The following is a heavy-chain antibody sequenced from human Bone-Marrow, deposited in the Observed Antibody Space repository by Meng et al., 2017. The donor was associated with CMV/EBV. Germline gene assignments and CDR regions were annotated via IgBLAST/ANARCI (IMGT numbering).Heavy chain of an antibody. CDR3: AREGYYYGSGSYSNWFDP. Sequence: ISSGDYYWSWIRQPPGKGLEWIGYIYYSGSTYYNPSLKSRVTISVDTSKNQFSLKLSSVTAADTAVSYCAREGYYYGSGSYSNWFDPWGQGTLVTVSS. CDR1: ISSGDYY. D-gene: IGHD3-10*01. V-gene: IGHV4-30-4*01. J-gene: IGHJ5*02. CDR2: IYYSGST.